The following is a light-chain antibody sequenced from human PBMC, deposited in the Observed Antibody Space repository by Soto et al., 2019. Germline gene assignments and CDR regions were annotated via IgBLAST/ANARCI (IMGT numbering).Light chain of an antibody. CDR3: QQYGSSPYT. Sequence: EIVLTQSPGTLSLSPGERATLSCRASQRVSSSYLAWYQQNPGQAPRLLIYGASSMDTGVPDRFSGSGSGAHFTLTISRLEPEDVAVYYCQQYGSSPYTFGQGTKLEI. V-gene: IGKV3-20*01. CDR1: QRVSSSY. J-gene: IGKJ2*01. CDR2: GAS.